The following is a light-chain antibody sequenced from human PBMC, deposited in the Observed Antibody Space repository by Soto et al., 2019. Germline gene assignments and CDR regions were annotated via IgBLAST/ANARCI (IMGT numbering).Light chain of an antibody. CDR2: LNSDGSH. Sequence: QPVLTQSPSASASLGASVKLTCTLSSGHSNYAIAWHQQQSAKGPRYLMKLNSDGSHSKGDGIPDRFSGSSSGAERYLTISSLQSEDEADYYCQTWGSGIVVFGGGTQVTVL. V-gene: IGLV4-69*01. J-gene: IGLJ2*01. CDR1: SGHSNYA. CDR3: QTWGSGIVV.